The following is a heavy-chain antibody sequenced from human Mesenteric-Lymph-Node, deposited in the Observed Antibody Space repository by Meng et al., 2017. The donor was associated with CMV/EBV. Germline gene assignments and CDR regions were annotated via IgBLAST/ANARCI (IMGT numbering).Heavy chain of an antibody. CDR1: GFTFSDYA. CDR3: ARVAYSGSYYFDY. J-gene: IGHJ4*02. V-gene: IGHV3-30-3*01. CDR2: ISYDGSNK. Sequence: GGSLRLSCAASGFTFSDYAVHWVRQAPGKGLEWVAVISYDGSNKYYADSVKGRFTISRDNSKNTLYLQMNSLRAEDTAVYYCARVAYSGSYYFDYWGQGTLVTVSS. D-gene: IGHD1-26*01.